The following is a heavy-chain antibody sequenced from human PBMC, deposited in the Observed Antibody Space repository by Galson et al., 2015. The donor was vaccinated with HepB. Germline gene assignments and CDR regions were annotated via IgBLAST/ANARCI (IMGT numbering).Heavy chain of an antibody. CDR2: ISSSRSYI. CDR1: GFTFSSYS. J-gene: IGHJ4*02. V-gene: IGHV3-21*01. CDR3: ARGVGAKAPAAYYFDY. D-gene: IGHD1-26*01. Sequence: SLRLSCAASGFTFSSYSMHWVRQAPGRGLEWVSSISSSRSYIYYADSVKGRFTISRDNAKNSLYLQMNSLRAEDTAVYYCARGVGAKAPAAYYFDYWGQGTLVTVSS.